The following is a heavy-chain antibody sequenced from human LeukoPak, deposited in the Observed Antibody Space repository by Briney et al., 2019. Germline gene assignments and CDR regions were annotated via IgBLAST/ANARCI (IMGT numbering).Heavy chain of an antibody. V-gene: IGHV3-23*01. CDR2: ISGGGGIT. CDR1: GFTFSSYA. CDR3: ARERQTGYYGMDV. Sequence: GGSLRLSCAAPGFTFSSYAMSWVRQAPGKGLEWVSAISGGGGITYYADSVKGRFTISRDNSKNTLYLQMNSLRAEDTAVYYCARERQTGYYGMDVWGQGTTVTVSS. J-gene: IGHJ6*02. D-gene: IGHD1-14*01.